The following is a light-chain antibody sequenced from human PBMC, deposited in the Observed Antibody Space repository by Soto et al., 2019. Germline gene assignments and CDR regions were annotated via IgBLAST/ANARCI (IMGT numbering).Light chain of an antibody. CDR3: QPSYIVPYT. CDR1: QGVGTY. CDR2: GIS. J-gene: IGKJ2*01. V-gene: IGKV1-39*01. Sequence: DILMSHSPASLSASVGDGATITCRASQGVGTYLKWYPQKSGRTPKLLIYGISTLETGAPSRFSGSGLAADFILTINTLQSEDFAVYFCQPSYIVPYTFGEGTKVDIK.